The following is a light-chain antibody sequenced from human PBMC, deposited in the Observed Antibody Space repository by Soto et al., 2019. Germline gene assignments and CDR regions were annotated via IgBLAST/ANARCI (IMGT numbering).Light chain of an antibody. CDR1: QSVRNY. V-gene: IGKV3-11*01. Sequence: EIVLTQSPATLSLPPGERATLSCRASQSVRNYIVWYQQKLGQAPRLLIYEASTRATGVPARFSGSGSGTDFTLTISSLEPEDFATYYCQQRSEWPLTFGGGTKVEIK. CDR2: EAS. J-gene: IGKJ4*01. CDR3: QQRSEWPLT.